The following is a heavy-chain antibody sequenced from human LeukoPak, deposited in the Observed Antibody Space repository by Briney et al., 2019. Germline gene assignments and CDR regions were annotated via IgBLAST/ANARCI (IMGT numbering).Heavy chain of an antibody. CDR3: ARPQYVPRGNANPIYYFDY. Sequence: SETLSLTCTVSGGSISSSSYYWSWIRQPPGKGLEWIGEINHSGSTNYNPSLKSRVTISVDTSKNQFSQKLSSVTAADTAVYYCARPQYVPRGNANPIYYFDYWGQGTLVTVSS. CDR2: INHSGST. V-gene: IGHV4-39*07. CDR1: GGSISSSSYY. J-gene: IGHJ4*02. D-gene: IGHD3-10*02.